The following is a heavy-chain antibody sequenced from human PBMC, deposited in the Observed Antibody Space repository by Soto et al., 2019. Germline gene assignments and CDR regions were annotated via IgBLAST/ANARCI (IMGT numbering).Heavy chain of an antibody. Sequence: EVQLVESGGGLVQPGRSLRLSCAASGFTLRDSAMHWVRQVTGGGLEWVSGIYASGRVGYVDSVKGRFTISRDVAKNSLYLQMDSLTTEATALYYCVKDILAGGADVWGQGTTVTVSS. V-gene: IGHV3-9*01. D-gene: IGHD3-10*01. J-gene: IGHJ6*02. CDR1: GFTLRDSA. CDR3: VKDILAGGADV. CDR2: IYASGRV.